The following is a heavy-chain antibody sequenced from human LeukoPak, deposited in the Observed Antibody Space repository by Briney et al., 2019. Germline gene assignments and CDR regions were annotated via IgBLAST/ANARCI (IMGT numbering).Heavy chain of an antibody. V-gene: IGHV1-46*04. D-gene: IGHD6-19*01. CDR3: VRENIAVPGPAFDY. J-gene: IGHJ4*02. Sequence: ASVKVSCRASEYIFSNSLMHWVRQAPGQGLEWMGVANPSDTSTTYAQSLQGRVTMTRDTSTSTVYMDLSGLRSEDTAMYYCVRENIAVPGPAFDYWGQGTLVTVSS. CDR1: EYIFSNSL. CDR2: ANPSDTST.